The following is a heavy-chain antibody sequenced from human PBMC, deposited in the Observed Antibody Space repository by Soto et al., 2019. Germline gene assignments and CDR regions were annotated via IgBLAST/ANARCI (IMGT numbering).Heavy chain of an antibody. D-gene: IGHD3-3*01. V-gene: IGHV4-38-2*01. Sequence: SETLSLTRAVSGGSIISNYWWAWIRQSAGEGLVWIGRIYHSVTTYYNPSLESRVIISVDTSESRFALRLTSVTDADSAVYYCARTDNVGYYPYWGQGTLVTVSS. CDR1: GGSIISNYW. CDR2: IYHSVTT. CDR3: ARTDNVGYYPY. J-gene: IGHJ4*02.